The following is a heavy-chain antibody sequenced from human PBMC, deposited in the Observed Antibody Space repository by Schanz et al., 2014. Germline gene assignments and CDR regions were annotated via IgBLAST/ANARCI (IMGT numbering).Heavy chain of an antibody. Sequence: QLQLQESGPGLVKPSETLSLTCTVSGGSISSSSYFWGWIRQPPGKGLEWIGSIYNSGSTYYNPSLKRRVPIPGDPPKTQFPLRLSSVPAADTAVYYCGRHPHYYGSGSGFDPWGQGTLVTVSS. V-gene: IGHV4-39*01. CDR1: GGSISSSSYF. CDR3: GRHPHYYGSGSGFDP. J-gene: IGHJ5*02. D-gene: IGHD3-10*01. CDR2: IYNSGST.